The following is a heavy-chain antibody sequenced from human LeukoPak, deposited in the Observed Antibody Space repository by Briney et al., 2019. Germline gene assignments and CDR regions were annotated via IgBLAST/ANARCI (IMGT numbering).Heavy chain of an antibody. CDR2: ISAYNGNT. D-gene: IGHD6-6*01. Sequence: GASVKVSRKASGYTFTTYVFNWVRQAPGQGLEWMGWISAYNGNTNYAQNLQGRVTMTTDTSTSTAYMELRSLRSDDTAVYYCATTIGARLMYFDYWGQGTLVTVSS. V-gene: IGHV1-18*01. CDR1: GYTFTTYV. CDR3: ATTIGARLMYFDY. J-gene: IGHJ4*02.